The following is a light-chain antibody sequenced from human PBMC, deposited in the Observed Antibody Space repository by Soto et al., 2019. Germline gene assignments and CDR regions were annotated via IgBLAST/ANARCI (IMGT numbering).Light chain of an antibody. J-gene: IGLJ3*02. Sequence: VVTQPPSVSGAPGQGVTISCAGTSSNIGAGYDVHWYQQVPGTAPKLLIYTNSNRPSGVPDRFSGSKSGTSASLAITGLQAADEADYYCQSYDSSLSALVFGGGTKVTVL. CDR3: QSYDSSLSALV. V-gene: IGLV1-40*01. CDR1: SSNIGAGYD. CDR2: TNS.